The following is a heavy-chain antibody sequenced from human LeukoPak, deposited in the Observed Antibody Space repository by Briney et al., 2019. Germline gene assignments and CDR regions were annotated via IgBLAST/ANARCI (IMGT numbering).Heavy chain of an antibody. V-gene: IGHV4-31*03. Sequence: PSETLSLTCTVSGGSVSSGSYYWSWIRQHPGKGLEWIGYIYYSGSTSYNPSLQSRVTISLDTSKNQFSLKVRSVTAADTAVYYCAGGSGRWFDPWGQGTLVTVSS. J-gene: IGHJ5*02. CDR1: GGSVSSGSYY. CDR2: IYYSGST. D-gene: IGHD3-16*01. CDR3: AGGSGRWFDP.